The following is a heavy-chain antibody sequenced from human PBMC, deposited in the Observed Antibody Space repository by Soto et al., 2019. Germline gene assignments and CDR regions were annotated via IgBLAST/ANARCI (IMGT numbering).Heavy chain of an antibody. Sequence: PSETLSLTCTVSGGSVSSGSYYWSWIRQPPGKGLEWIGYIYYSGSTNYNPSLKSRFTISVDTSKNQFSLKLSSVTAADTAVYYCARYTGTGTVDYWGQGTRVTVSS. D-gene: IGHD1-1*01. V-gene: IGHV4-61*01. CDR2: IYYSGST. CDR1: GGSVSSGSYY. CDR3: ARYTGTGTVDY. J-gene: IGHJ4*02.